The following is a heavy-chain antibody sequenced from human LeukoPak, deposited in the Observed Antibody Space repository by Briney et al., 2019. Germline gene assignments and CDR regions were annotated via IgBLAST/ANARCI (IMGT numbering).Heavy chain of an antibody. CDR3: ARNVGWYSHDS. D-gene: IGHD6-19*01. J-gene: IGHJ4*02. CDR2: IYGSGST. Sequence: SEALSLTCTVSGDSLSSHYWSWIRQPPGKGLEWIGYIYGSGSTHDDPSLRSRVTISEDTSKNQFSLKLTSVTAADTAVYYCARNVGWYSHDSWGQGTLVTVSS. V-gene: IGHV4-59*08. CDR1: GDSLSSHY.